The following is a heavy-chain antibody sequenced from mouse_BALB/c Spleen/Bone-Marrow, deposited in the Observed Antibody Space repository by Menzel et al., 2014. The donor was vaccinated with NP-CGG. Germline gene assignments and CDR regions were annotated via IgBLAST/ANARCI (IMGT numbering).Heavy chain of an antibody. D-gene: IGHD2-4*01. CDR1: GYAFSSFW. J-gene: IGHJ2*01. CDR3: ARDDYGPDY. V-gene: IGHV1-80*01. CDR2: IYPGDGET. Sequence: LVESGAELVRPGSSVKISCKASGYAFSSFWMNWVKQRPGQGLEWIGQIYPGDGETNYNGKFKGKATLTADKSSSTAYMQLSSLTSEDSAVYFCARDDYGPDYWGQGTPLTVSS.